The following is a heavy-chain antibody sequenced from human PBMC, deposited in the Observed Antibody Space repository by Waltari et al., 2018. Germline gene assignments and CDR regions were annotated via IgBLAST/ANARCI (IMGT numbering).Heavy chain of an antibody. CDR3: ARGYGDSYFDY. Sequence: EVQLVESGGGLVKPGGSLRLSCAASGLTCSSDSMNWVRQAPGKGLEWVSSISSSSSYIYYADSVKGRFTISRDNAKNSLYLQMNSLRAEDTAVYYCARGYGDSYFDYWGQGTLVTVSS. D-gene: IGHD4-17*01. V-gene: IGHV3-21*01. CDR1: GLTCSSDS. J-gene: IGHJ4*02. CDR2: ISSSSSYI.